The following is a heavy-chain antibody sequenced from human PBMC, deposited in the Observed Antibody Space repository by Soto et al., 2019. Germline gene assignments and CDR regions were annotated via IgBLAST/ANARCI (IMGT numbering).Heavy chain of an antibody. J-gene: IGHJ4*02. D-gene: IGHD2-21*01. CDR2: IYYSGST. Sequence: QVQLQESGPGLVKPSQTLSLTCTVSGGSISSGGYYWSWIRQHPGKGLEWIVYIYYSGSTYYNPSLMSRVTIPVDTSKNHFSLKLSSVTAADTAEYYFVCLAGSFGYWGQGTLVTVSS. CDR3: VCLAGSFGY. V-gene: IGHV4-31*03. CDR1: GGSISSGGYY.